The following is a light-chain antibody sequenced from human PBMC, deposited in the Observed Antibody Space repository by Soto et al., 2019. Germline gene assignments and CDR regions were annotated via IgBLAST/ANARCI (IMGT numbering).Light chain of an antibody. CDR1: SXDVGGYNY. Sequence: QSVLAQPSSVSGSPGQSITISCTGTSXDVGGYNYVSWYQHHPGKGPKLIIYGVNNRPSGVSDRFSGSKSGNKASLTISNLEAEDESDYYCGSYTSTDTPFVFGTGAKVTVL. CDR3: GSYTSTDTPFV. J-gene: IGLJ1*01. V-gene: IGLV2-14*01. CDR2: GVN.